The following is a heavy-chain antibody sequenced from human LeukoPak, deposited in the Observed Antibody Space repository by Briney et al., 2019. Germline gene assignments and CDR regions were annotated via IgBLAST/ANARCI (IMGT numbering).Heavy chain of an antibody. CDR2: ISYDGSNK. CDR3: AKGDGYRAYYFDY. CDR1: GFTFSSYG. Sequence: HPGGSLRLSCAASGFTFSSYGMHWVRQAPGKGLDWAAVISYDGSNKYYADSVKGRFTISRDNSKNTLYLQMNSLRAEDTAVYYCAKGDGYRAYYFDYWGQGTLVTVSS. V-gene: IGHV3-30*18. D-gene: IGHD5-24*01. J-gene: IGHJ4*02.